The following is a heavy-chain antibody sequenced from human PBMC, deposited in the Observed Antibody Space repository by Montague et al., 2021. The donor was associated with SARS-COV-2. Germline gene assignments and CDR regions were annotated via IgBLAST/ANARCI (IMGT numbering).Heavy chain of an antibody. CDR3: VREGRSSAYAMDY. J-gene: IGHJ4*02. D-gene: IGHD3-22*01. V-gene: IGHV4-59*01. CDR1: GASMSGSY. CDR2: IYSSGST. Sequence: ETLSLTCTVSGASMSGSYWGWVRQPPGKGPEWIGDIYSSGSTHYNPSLKSRVTISVDTSKSQFSLRLTSVTAADTAVYYCVREGRSSAYAMDYWGQGTLVTVSS.